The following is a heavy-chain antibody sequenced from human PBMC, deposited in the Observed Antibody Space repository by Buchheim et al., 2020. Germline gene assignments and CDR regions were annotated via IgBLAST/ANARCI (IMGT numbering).Heavy chain of an antibody. V-gene: IGHV3-23*01. CDR1: GFTFSSYA. CDR2: ISGSGGST. CDR3: AKADSSGWFENYYYGMDV. D-gene: IGHD6-19*01. J-gene: IGHJ6*02. Sequence: EVQLLESGGGLVQPGGSLRLSCAASGFTFSSYAMSWVRQAPGKGLEWVSAISGSGGSTYYADSVKGRFTISRDNSKNTLYLQMNSLRAEDTAVYYCAKADSSGWFENYYYGMDVWGQGTT.